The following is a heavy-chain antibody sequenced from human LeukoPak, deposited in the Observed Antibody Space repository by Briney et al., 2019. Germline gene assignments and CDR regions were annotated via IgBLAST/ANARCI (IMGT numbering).Heavy chain of an antibody. V-gene: IGHV4-38-2*01. CDR2: IYHSGST. Sequence: SQTLSPTCAVSGYSISSGYYWGWIRQPPGKGLEWIGSIYHSGSTYYNPSLKSRVTISVDTSKNQFSLKLSSVTAADTAVYYCARSLWFGEYDAFDIWGQGTMVTVSS. J-gene: IGHJ3*02. CDR3: ARSLWFGEYDAFDI. CDR1: GYSISSGYY. D-gene: IGHD3-10*01.